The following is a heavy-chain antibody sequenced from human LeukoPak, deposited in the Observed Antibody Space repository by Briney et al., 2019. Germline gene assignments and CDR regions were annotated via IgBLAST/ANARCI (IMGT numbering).Heavy chain of an antibody. CDR1: GYTFTSYY. J-gene: IGHJ5*02. CDR3: ATSLPMMEIWFDP. V-gene: IGHV1-46*01. D-gene: IGHD3-16*01. CDR2: INPSGGST. Sequence: ASVKVSCKASGYTFTSYYMHWVRQAPGQGLEWMGIINPSGGSTSYAQKFQGRATMTRDMSTSTVYMELSSLRPEDTAVYYCATSLPMMEIWFDPWGQGTLVTVSS.